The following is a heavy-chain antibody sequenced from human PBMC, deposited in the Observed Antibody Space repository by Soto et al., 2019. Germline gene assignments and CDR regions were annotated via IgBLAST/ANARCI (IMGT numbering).Heavy chain of an antibody. D-gene: IGHD2-8*01. Sequence: EVQLLESGGGLVQPGGSLRLSCAASGFTFSSFALNWVRQAPGKGLEWVSIISGSADSTFYADSVKGRFTISRDNSMNMLYLQINSLRAEDTAVYYCAKTRGAMIYAISVYGMDVWGQGTTVTVSS. CDR1: GFTFSSFA. J-gene: IGHJ6*02. V-gene: IGHV3-23*01. CDR3: AKTRGAMIYAISVYGMDV. CDR2: ISGSADST.